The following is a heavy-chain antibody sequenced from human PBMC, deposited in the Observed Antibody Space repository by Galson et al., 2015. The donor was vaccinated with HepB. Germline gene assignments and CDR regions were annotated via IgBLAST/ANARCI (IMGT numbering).Heavy chain of an antibody. CDR1: GFTFSNYA. D-gene: IGHD1-26*01. CDR2: ISGSGGST. V-gene: IGHV3-23*01. CDR3: ARSGSHSDY. Sequence: SLRLSCAASGFTFSNYAMSWVRQAPGQGLEWVSVISGSGGSTYYADSVKGRFTISRDNSKNTLFLQMNSLRVEDTAVYYCARSGSHSDYWGQGTLVTVSS. J-gene: IGHJ4*02.